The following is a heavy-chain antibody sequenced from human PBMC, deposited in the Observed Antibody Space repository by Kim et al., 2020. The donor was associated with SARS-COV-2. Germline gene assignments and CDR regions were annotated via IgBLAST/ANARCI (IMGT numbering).Heavy chain of an antibody. J-gene: IGHJ4*02. V-gene: IGHV3-30*18. CDR3: AKEQLWFGELLYPDY. CDR1: GFTFSSYG. D-gene: IGHD3-10*01. CDR2: ISYDGSNK. Sequence: GGSLRLSCAASGFTFSSYGMHWVRQAPGKGLEWVAVISYDGSNKYYADSVKGRFTISRDNSKNTLYLQMNSLRAEDTAVYYCAKEQLWFGELLYPDYWGQGTLVTVSS.